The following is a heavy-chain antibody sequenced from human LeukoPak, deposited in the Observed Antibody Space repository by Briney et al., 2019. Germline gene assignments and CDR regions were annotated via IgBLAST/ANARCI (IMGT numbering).Heavy chain of an antibody. CDR3: ARDRGNSRFDP. V-gene: IGHV3-33*01. J-gene: IGHJ5*02. CDR1: GFTFSSYG. D-gene: IGHD3-10*01. CDR2: IWYDGSNK. Sequence: GRSLRLSCAASGFTFSSYGMHWVRQAPGKGLEWVAVIWYDGSNKYYADSVKGRFTISRDNSKNPLYLQMNSLRAEDTAVYYCARDRGNSRFDPWGQGTLVTVSS.